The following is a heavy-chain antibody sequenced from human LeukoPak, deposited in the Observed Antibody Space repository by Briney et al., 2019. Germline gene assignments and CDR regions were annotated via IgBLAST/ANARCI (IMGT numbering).Heavy chain of an antibody. Sequence: SETLSLTCTVSGGSISSYYWSWIRQPPGKGLEWIGYIYYSGSTNYNPSLKSRVTISVDTSKNQFSLKLSSVTAADTAVYYCARHPGIAAAGANWFDPWGQGTLVTVSS. J-gene: IGHJ5*02. D-gene: IGHD6-13*01. CDR3: ARHPGIAAAGANWFDP. V-gene: IGHV4-59*08. CDR1: GGSISSYY. CDR2: IYYSGST.